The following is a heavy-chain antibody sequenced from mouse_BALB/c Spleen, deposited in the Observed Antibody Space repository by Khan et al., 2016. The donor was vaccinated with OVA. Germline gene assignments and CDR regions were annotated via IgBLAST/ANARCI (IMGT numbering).Heavy chain of an antibody. J-gene: IGHJ3*01. Sequence: QVQLKESGGDLVRPGASVKLSCKTSGYIFTSYWIHWVKQWSGQGLEWIARIYPGTGSIYYNENFKDKATLTADISSSTAYMQLGSLKSEDSAVYLCARGGGFGNNFDYWGQGTLFTVSA. D-gene: IGHD2-1*01. CDR1: GYIFTSYW. CDR3: ARGGGFGNNFDY. CDR2: IYPGTGSI. V-gene: IGHV1S132*01.